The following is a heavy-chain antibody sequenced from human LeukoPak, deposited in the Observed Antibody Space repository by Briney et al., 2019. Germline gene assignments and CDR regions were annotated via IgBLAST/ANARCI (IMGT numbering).Heavy chain of an antibody. CDR2: ISYSGST. V-gene: IGHV4-39*07. J-gene: IGHJ5*02. D-gene: IGHD6-19*01. CDR1: GGSINSGSYY. CDR3: ARGMGVAGIGWFDP. Sequence: SETLSLTCTVSGGSINSGSYYWGWIRQSPGEGLEWIGSISYSGSTNYNPSLKSRVTISVDTSKNQFSLKLSSVTAADTAVYYCARGMGVAGIGWFDPWGQGTLVTVSS.